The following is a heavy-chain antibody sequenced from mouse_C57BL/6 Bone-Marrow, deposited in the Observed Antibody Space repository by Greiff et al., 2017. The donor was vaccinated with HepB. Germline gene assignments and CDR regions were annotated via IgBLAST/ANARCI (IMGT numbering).Heavy chain of an antibody. D-gene: IGHD1-1*01. CDR2: INPSNGGT. CDR1: GYTFTSYC. V-gene: IGHV1-53*01. Sequence: QVQLQQPGTELVKPGASVKLSCKASGYTFTSYCMHWVKQRPGQGLEWIGNINPSNGGTNYNEKFKSKATLTVDKSSSTAYMQLSSLTSEDSAVYYCARRGYYGSSYPHAMDYWGQGTSVTVSS. J-gene: IGHJ4*01. CDR3: ARRGYYGSSYPHAMDY.